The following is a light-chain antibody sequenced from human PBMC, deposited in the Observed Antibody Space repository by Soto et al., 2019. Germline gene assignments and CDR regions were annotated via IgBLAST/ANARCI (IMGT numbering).Light chain of an antibody. J-gene: IGKJ2*01. CDR3: QQYNNWPPYT. V-gene: IGKV3D-15*01. Sequence: ETVMTQSPGTLSVSPGERATLSCRASQSVSSNLAWYQQKPGQAPRLLIYGASTRATGIPARFSGSGSGTEFTLTISSLQSGDFVVYYCQQYNNWPPYTFGQGTKLEIK. CDR2: GAS. CDR1: QSVSSN.